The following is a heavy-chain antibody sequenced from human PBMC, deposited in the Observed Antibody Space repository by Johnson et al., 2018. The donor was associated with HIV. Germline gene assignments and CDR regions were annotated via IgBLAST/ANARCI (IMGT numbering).Heavy chain of an antibody. CDR1: GFTFDDYA. V-gene: IGHV3-9*01. Sequence: VQLVESGGGLVKPGGSLRLSCAASGFTFDDYAMHWVRQAPGKGLEWVSGISWTSGSIGYADSVKGRFTISRDNAKNSLYLQMNSLRAEDTALYYCARERGSGSYYSAFDNWGQGTMVTVSS. D-gene: IGHD1-26*01. CDR2: ISWTSGSI. CDR3: ARERGSGSYYSAFDN. J-gene: IGHJ3*02.